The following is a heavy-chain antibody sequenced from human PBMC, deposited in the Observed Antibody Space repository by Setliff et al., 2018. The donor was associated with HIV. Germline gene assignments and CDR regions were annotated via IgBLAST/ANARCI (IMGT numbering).Heavy chain of an antibody. V-gene: IGHV4-39*01. Sequence: SETLSLTCTVSGGSIASSTHYWAWIRQPPGKGLEWIGSVYYNGATDHNPSLKSRVTISVDTSNQQFSLKLSSVTAADTAVYYCARGNFNYWGQGTLVTVSS. CDR1: GGSIASSTHY. D-gene: IGHD3-16*01. CDR3: ARGNFNY. CDR2: VYYNGAT. J-gene: IGHJ4*02.